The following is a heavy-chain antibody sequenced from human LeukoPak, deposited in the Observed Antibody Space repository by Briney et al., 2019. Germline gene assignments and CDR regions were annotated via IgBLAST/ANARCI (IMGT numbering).Heavy chain of an antibody. Sequence: GESLKISCKGSGYSFTSYWIGWVRQMPGKGLEWMGIIYPGDSDTRYSPSFQGQVTISADKSISTAYLQWSSLKASDTAMYYCARVEGYCSSTSCSNWFDPWGQGTLVTVSS. J-gene: IGHJ5*02. D-gene: IGHD2-2*01. CDR1: GYSFTSYW. CDR2: IYPGDSDT. V-gene: IGHV5-51*01. CDR3: ARVEGYCSSTSCSNWFDP.